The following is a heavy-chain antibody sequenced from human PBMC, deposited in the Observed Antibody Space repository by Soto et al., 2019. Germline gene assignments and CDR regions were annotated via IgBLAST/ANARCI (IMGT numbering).Heavy chain of an antibody. J-gene: IGHJ4*02. CDR1: GFSFVNYA. CDR3: AKANTNGGLFNPFDS. D-gene: IGHD4-17*01. Sequence: EVQLLESGGGLVQPGGSLRLSCAASGFSFVNYAMNWVRQAPGKGLEWVSGLSGSGTSTYYTDSVKGRFTISRDNSRDTLFLPMNSLTAEDTVVYFCAKANTNGGLFNPFDSWGQGDLVIVSS. V-gene: IGHV3-23*01. CDR2: LSGSGTST.